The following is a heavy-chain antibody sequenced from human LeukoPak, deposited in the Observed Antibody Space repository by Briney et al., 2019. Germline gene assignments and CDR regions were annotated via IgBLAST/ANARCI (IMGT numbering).Heavy chain of an antibody. CDR1: GGSFSGYY. J-gene: IGHJ4*02. D-gene: IGHD6-6*01. Sequence: TSETLSLTCAVYGGSFSGYYWSWIRQPPGKGLEWIGEINHSGSTNYNPSLKSRVTISVDTSKNQFSLKLSSVTAADTAVYYCARQQTPKIAARYFDYWGQGTLVTVSS. V-gene: IGHV4-34*01. CDR3: ARQQTPKIAARYFDY. CDR2: INHSGST.